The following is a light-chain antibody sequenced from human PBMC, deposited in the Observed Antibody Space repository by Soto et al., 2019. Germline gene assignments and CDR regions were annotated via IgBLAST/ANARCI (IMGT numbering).Light chain of an antibody. CDR1: QSASSY. Sequence: EIVLTQSPATLSLSPGEIATLSCRASQSASSYLAWYQQKPGQAPRLLIYDASNRATGVPARFSGSGSGTDFTLTISSLEPEDFAVYHCQQRSNWPPGGTFGQGTKLEIK. CDR3: QQRSNWPPGGT. V-gene: IGKV3-11*01. CDR2: DAS. J-gene: IGKJ2*01.